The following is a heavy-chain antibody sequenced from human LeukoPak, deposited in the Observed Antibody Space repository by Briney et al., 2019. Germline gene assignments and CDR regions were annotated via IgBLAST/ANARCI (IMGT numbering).Heavy chain of an antibody. CDR1: GFTFSSYS. V-gene: IGHV3-21*01. CDR3: ARGERGTYYYDSSGYSPFDY. D-gene: IGHD3-22*01. J-gene: IGHJ4*02. Sequence: GGSLRLSCAASGFTFSSYSMNWVRPAPGKGLEWVSSITSSSNYIYYADSVKGRFTISRDNAKNSLYLQMNSLRAEDTAVYYCARGERGTYYYDSSGYSPFDYWGQGTLVTVSS. CDR2: ITSSSNYI.